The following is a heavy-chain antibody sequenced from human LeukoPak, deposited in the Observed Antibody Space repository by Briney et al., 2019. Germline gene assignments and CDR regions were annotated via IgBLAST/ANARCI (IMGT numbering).Heavy chain of an antibody. CDR1: GFTFSSYE. J-gene: IGHJ4*02. D-gene: IGHD1-26*01. CDR3: ARGGHDGTYYLSY. Sequence: PGGSLRLSCAASGFTFSSYEMNWVRQAPGKGLEWVSYISSSGSTIYYADSVKGRFTISRDNAKNSLYLQMNSLRAEDTAVYYCARGGHDGTYYLSYWGQGTLVTVSS. V-gene: IGHV3-48*03. CDR2: ISSSGSTI.